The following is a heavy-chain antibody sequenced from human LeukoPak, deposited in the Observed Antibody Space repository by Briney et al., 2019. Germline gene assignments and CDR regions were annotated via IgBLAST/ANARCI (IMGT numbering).Heavy chain of an antibody. CDR2: ISSSSSYI. V-gene: IGHV3-21*01. CDR3: ARDGITIFGAGGMDV. CDR1: GFTFSSYT. J-gene: IGHJ6*02. D-gene: IGHD3-3*01. Sequence: PGGSLRLSCAASGFTFSSYTMNWVRQAPEKGLEWVSSISSSSSYIYHADSVKGRFIISRDNAKNSVYLQMNSLRAEDTAVYYCARDGITIFGAGGMDVWGQGTTVTVSS.